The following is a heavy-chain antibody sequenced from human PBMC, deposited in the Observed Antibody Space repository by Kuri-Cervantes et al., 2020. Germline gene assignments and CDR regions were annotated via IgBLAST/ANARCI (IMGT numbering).Heavy chain of an antibody. CDR1: GFTFSSFG. CDR3: AEDGRDALFDY. CDR2: IWYDGYGK. D-gene: IGHD5-24*01. Sequence: GGSLRLSCAASGFTFSSFGFHWVRQAPGKGLEWVALIWYDGYGKYYADSVKGRFTISRDNSKNTLYLQMNSLRPEDTAVYYCAEDGRDALFDYWGQGTLVTVSS. V-gene: IGHV3-30*02. J-gene: IGHJ4*02.